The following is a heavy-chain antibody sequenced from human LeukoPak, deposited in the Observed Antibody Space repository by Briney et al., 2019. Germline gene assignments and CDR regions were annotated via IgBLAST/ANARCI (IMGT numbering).Heavy chain of an antibody. Sequence: ASVRVSCKASGYIFTSYNIYWVRQAPGQGLEWMGIINPSGGSTNYAQKFQGRVTMTRDTSTSTVYMELSSLRSEDTAVYYCARVPKYSSSLGVYWGQGTLVTVSS. J-gene: IGHJ4*02. CDR2: INPSGGST. CDR1: GYIFTSYN. D-gene: IGHD6-6*01. CDR3: ARVPKYSSSLGVY. V-gene: IGHV1-46*01.